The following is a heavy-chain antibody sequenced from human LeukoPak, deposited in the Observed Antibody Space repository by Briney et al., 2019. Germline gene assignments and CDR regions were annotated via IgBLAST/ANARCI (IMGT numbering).Heavy chain of an antibody. J-gene: IGHJ4*02. CDR1: GFTFSSYA. CDR3: ASGSGSYYRIDY. D-gene: IGHD3-10*01. CDR2: ISYDGSNK. V-gene: IGHV3-30*04. Sequence: PGRSLRLSCAASGFTFSSYAMHWVRQAPGKGLEWVAVISYDGSNKYYADSVKGRFTISRDNSKNTLYLQINSLRAEDTAVYYCASGSGSYYRIDYWGQGTLVTVSS.